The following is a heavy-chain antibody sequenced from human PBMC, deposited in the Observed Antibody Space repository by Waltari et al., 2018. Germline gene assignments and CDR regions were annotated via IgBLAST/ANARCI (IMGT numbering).Heavy chain of an antibody. CDR1: GYSISSGYS. CDR3: ARKFHGVSHYWYFDL. D-gene: IGHD3-10*01. CDR2: IYHSGST. Sequence: QVQLQESGPGLVKPSETLSLTCAVSGYSISSGYSWGWIRQPPGKGLGWIGSIYHSGSTYYNPALKRRVTKSLDTSKNQFSLKLSSVTAADTAVYYCARKFHGVSHYWYFDLWGRGTLVTVSS. V-gene: IGHV4-38-2*01. J-gene: IGHJ2*01.